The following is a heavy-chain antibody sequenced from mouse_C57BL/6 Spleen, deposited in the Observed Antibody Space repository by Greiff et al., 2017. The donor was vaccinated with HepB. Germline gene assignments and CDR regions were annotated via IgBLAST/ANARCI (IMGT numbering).Heavy chain of an antibody. CDR3: ARLGSSYFDY. V-gene: IGHV5-17*01. Sequence: VQLKESGGGLVKPGGSLKLSCAASGFTFSDYGMQWVRQAPEKGLEWVAYISSGSSTIYYADTVKGRFTISRDNAKNTLFLQMSSLRSEDTAKYYCARLGSSYFDYWGQGTTLTVSS. CDR2: ISSGSSTI. D-gene: IGHD1-1*01. CDR1: GFTFSDYG. J-gene: IGHJ2*01.